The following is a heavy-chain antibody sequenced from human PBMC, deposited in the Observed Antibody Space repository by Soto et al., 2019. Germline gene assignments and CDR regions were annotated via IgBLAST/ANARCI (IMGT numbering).Heavy chain of an antibody. J-gene: IGHJ5*02. Sequence: SETLSLTCTVSGASISVHSYYWTWIRQPPGKGLEWIGSSYYSGTTYFNPSLKSRATISVDTSKNQFSLRLTSVTAADTAIYYCTRRYNWNDNYFDPSVPGALVTVSS. CDR3: TRRYNWNDNYFDP. V-gene: IGHV4-39*01. CDR2: SYYSGTT. D-gene: IGHD1-20*01. CDR1: GASISVHSYY.